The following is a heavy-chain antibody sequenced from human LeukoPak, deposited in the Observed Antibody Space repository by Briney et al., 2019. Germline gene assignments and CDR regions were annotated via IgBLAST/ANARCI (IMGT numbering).Heavy chain of an antibody. CDR3: ARHQYHYGSVSYYKSGGYYFYMDV. V-gene: IGHV4-39*01. CDR2: IYYSGST. Sequence: SETLSLTCTVSGGSISSRSYYWGWIRQPPGKGLEWIGIIYYSGSTYSNPSLRSRVTISVDTSKNQFSPKLSSVTAADTAVYYCARHQYHYGSVSYYKSGGYYFYMDVWGKGTTVIISS. J-gene: IGHJ6*03. D-gene: IGHD3-10*01. CDR1: GGSISSRSYY.